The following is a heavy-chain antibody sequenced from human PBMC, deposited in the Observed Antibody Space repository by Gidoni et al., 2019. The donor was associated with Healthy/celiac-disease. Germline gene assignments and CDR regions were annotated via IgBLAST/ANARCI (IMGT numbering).Heavy chain of an antibody. CDR3: ARDPDYYDSSGADY. CDR2: ISSSGSTI. D-gene: IGHD3-22*01. J-gene: IGHJ4*02. V-gene: IGHV3-48*03. CDR1: GFTFSSYE. Sequence: EVQLVESGGGLVQPGGSLRLSCAASGFTFSSYEMNWVRQAPGKGLEWVSYISSSGSTIYYADSVKGRFTISRDNAKNSLYLQMNSLRAEDTAVYYCARDPDYYDSSGADYWGQGTLVTVSS.